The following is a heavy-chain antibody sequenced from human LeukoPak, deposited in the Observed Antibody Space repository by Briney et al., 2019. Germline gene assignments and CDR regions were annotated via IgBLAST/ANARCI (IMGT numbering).Heavy chain of an antibody. D-gene: IGHD3-3*01. CDR1: GGSISSSTYY. Sequence: PSETLSLTCTVSGGSISSSTYYWGWIRQPPGKGLEWIGSIYYSGSTYYNPSLKSRVTISVDTSKNQFSLKLGSVTAADTAVYYCARLTTYYFDYWGQGTLVTVSS. J-gene: IGHJ4*02. CDR3: ARLTTYYFDY. V-gene: IGHV4-39*01. CDR2: IYYSGST.